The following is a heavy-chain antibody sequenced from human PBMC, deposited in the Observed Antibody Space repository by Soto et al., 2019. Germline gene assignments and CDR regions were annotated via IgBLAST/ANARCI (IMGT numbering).Heavy chain of an antibody. D-gene: IGHD1-1*01. J-gene: IGHJ4*02. Sequence: DSVKGRFTISRDNSKNTLSLQMNSLRVEDTAVYYCARDQYSENWNRGEVSFEYWGQGTLVTVSS. CDR3: ARDQYSENWNRGEVSFEY. V-gene: IGHV3-30*07.